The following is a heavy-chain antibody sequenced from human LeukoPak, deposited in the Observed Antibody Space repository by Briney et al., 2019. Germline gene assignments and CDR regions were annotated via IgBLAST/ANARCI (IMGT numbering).Heavy chain of an antibody. Sequence: GRSLRLSCAASGFTFSSYAIHWVRQAPGKGPEWVAIISYDGSDKYYADSVKGRFTISRDNSKNTLYLQMNSLRAEDTALYYCARDVYSSTPNFFEYWGQGTRVTVSS. CDR1: GFTFSSYA. V-gene: IGHV3-30-3*01. D-gene: IGHD6-13*01. J-gene: IGHJ4*02. CDR2: ISYDGSDK. CDR3: ARDVYSSTPNFFEY.